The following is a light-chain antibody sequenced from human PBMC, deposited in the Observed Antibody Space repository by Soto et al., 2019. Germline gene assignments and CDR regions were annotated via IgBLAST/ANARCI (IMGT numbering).Light chain of an antibody. Sequence: IPLTQSPSSLSASVGDRVTITCRASPAIASFLAWYQKKPGTAPKLLIYGASTLQSGVPSRFSGSRSGTDYTLTIASLQPEDFATYYCQQLNGSPWTFGQGTKVEIK. CDR2: GAS. CDR1: PAIASF. V-gene: IGKV1-9*01. J-gene: IGKJ1*01. CDR3: QQLNGSPWT.